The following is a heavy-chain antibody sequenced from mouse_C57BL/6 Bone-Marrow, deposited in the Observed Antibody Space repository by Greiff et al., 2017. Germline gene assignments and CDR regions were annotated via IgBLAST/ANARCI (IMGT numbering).Heavy chain of an antibody. CDR1: GYTFTNYW. J-gene: IGHJ3*01. D-gene: IGHD2-2*01. Sequence: QVQLQQSGAELVRPGTSVKMSCKASGYTFTNYWIGWAKQRPGHGLEWIGDIYPGGGYTNYNEKFKGKATLTADKSSSTAYMQFSSLTSEDSAIYYCARCGYGGGFADWGQGTLVTVSA. CDR3: ARCGYGGGFAD. V-gene: IGHV1-63*01. CDR2: IYPGGGYT.